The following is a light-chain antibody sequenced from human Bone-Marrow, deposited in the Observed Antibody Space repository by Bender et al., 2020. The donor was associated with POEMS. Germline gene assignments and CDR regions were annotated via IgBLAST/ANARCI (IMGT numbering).Light chain of an antibody. Sequence: SYVLTQPPSVSVAPGQTARITCGGDNIGSESVHWYQQRPGQAPVLVVYDDRARPSGIPERFSGSNSGNTATLTISTVEAGDEADYFCQVWATSSDHWVFGGGTKLTVL. CDR2: DDR. CDR1: NIGSES. J-gene: IGLJ3*02. V-gene: IGLV3-21*02. CDR3: QVWATSSDHWV.